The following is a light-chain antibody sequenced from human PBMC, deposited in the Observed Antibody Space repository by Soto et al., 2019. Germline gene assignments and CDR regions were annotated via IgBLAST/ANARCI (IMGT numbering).Light chain of an antibody. CDR3: QQSYCSPPHA. Sequence: DIQMTQSPSSLSASVGDRVTITCRASQSINTYLNWYQQKPGKAPQPLIYVASTLQSGVPPRFXGSDSVTDFTLTIYSLQADDLATYYGQQSYCSPPHAFGGGAKVDIK. CDR2: VAS. V-gene: IGKV1-39*01. J-gene: IGKJ4*01. CDR1: QSINTY.